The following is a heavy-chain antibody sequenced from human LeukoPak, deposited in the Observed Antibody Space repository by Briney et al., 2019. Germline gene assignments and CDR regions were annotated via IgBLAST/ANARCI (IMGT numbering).Heavy chain of an antibody. CDR3: VRGYCSGGSCSWGGY. CDR2: ISGSGDST. CDR1: GFTFSRFA. J-gene: IGHJ4*02. Sequence: GGSLRLSCAASGFTFSRFAMSWVRQAPGKGLEWVSGISGSGDSTYYADSVKGRFTISRDNSKNTVSLQMNSLRAEDTAVYYCVRGYCSGGSCSWGGYWGQGTLVTVSS. V-gene: IGHV3-23*01. D-gene: IGHD2-15*01.